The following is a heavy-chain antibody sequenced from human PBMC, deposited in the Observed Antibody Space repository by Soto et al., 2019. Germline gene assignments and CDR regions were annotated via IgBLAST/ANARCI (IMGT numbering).Heavy chain of an antibody. CDR3: AMRSTEGAYYYMDV. J-gene: IGHJ6*03. D-gene: IGHD2-2*01. V-gene: IGHV1-46*03. CDR2: INPSGGTT. CDR1: GFTFTSYY. Sequence: ASVKVSCKASGFTFTSYYMHLVRQAPGQGLEWMGIINPSGGTTTYAQNFQDRVTMTRDTSTSTVYMELSSLRSEDTAVYFCAMRSTEGAYYYMDVWGKGTTVTVSS.